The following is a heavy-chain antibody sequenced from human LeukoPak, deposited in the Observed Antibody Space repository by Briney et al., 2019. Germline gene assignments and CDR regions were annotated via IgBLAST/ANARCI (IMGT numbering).Heavy chain of an antibody. CDR1: GFTFNTYA. D-gene: IGHD5-24*01. CDR3: ARDLGGDNYNPPDY. Sequence: GGSLRLSCSASGFTFNTYAMHWVRQAPGKGLQYVSAISRDGANTYYADSVKDRFTISRDNSKNTLYLQMGGLRPEDMAVYYCARDLGGDNYNPPDYWGQGTLVTVSS. V-gene: IGHV3-64*02. CDR2: ISRDGANT. J-gene: IGHJ4*02.